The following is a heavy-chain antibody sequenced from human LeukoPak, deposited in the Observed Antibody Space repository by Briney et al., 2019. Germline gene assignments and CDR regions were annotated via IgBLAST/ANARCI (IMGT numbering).Heavy chain of an antibody. V-gene: IGHV1-8*03. CDR1: GYTFNNFD. J-gene: IGHJ5*02. CDR3: ARSGIVFWSGYNYFDP. D-gene: IGHD3-3*01. Sequence: GASVKVSCEASGYTFNNFDIHWVRQATGQGLEWMGWMNPKSGNAGYAQKFQGRVTFTRSTSITTAYMEVSSLRIEDTAVYFCARSGIVFWSGYNYFDPWGQGTLVTVSS. CDR2: MNPKSGNA.